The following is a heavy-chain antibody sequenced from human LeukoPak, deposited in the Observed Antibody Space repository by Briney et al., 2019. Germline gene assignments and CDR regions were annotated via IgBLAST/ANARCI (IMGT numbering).Heavy chain of an antibody. V-gene: IGHV3-7*01. CDR3: ARGGDYHAY. Sequence: GGSLRLSCAASGFTLSTYWMTWVRQAPGKGLEWVANIKQDGSEKNYVASVKGRFTISRDNAKNSLSLQMNSLGVEDTAVYYCARGGDYHAYWGQGTLVTVSS. CDR2: IKQDGSEK. CDR1: GFTLSTYW. D-gene: IGHD1-26*01. J-gene: IGHJ4*02.